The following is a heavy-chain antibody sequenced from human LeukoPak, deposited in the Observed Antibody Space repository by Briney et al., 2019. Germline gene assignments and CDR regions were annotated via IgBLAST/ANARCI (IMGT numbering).Heavy chain of an antibody. J-gene: IGHJ6*03. CDR3: ARDTYGSGQGYYYYYMDV. CDR1: GGSISSSSYY. D-gene: IGHD3-10*01. V-gene: IGHV4-61*02. CDR2: IYTSGST. Sequence: PSETLSLTCTVSGGSISSSSYYWGWIRQPPGKGLEWIGRIYTSGSTNYNPSLKSRVTISVDTSKNQFSLKLSSVTAADTAVYYCARDTYGSGQGYYYYYMDVWGKGTTVTISS.